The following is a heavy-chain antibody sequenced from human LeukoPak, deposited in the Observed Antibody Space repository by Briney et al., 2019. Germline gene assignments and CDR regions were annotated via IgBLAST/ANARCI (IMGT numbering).Heavy chain of an antibody. CDR1: GGSISSGGYY. CDR3: ARVRAYYGSGSYSLDYYYYMDV. Sequence: SETLSLTCTVSGGSISSGGYYWSWIRQHPGKGLEWIGYIYYSGSTYYNPSLKSRVTISVDTSKNQFSLKLSSVTAADTAVYYCARVRAYYGSGSYSLDYYYYMDVWGKGTTVTVSS. J-gene: IGHJ6*03. D-gene: IGHD3-10*01. CDR2: IYYSGST. V-gene: IGHV4-31*03.